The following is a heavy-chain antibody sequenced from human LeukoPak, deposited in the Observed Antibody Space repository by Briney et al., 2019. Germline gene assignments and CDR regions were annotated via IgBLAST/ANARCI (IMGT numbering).Heavy chain of an antibody. V-gene: IGHV4-38-2*01. CDR1: GSSISSGYY. D-gene: IGHD3-22*01. CDR3: ASDTGGYSYFDY. J-gene: IGHJ4*02. Sequence: SETLSLTCGVSGSSISSGYYWGWIRQPPGKGLEWIGSISHSGSTYYNPSLKSRVTISLDTSNNQFSPNLTSVTAADTALYYCASDTGGYSYFDYWGQGTLATVSS. CDR2: ISHSGST.